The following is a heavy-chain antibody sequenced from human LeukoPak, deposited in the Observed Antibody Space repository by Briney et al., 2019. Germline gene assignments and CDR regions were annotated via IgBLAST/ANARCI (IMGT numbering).Heavy chain of an antibody. CDR1: GGSISSGSYY. D-gene: IGHD3-10*01. V-gene: IGHV4-39*07. CDR3: ARLGPIWFGEFWRLP. J-gene: IGHJ4*02. Sequence: PSETLSLTCTVSGGSISSGSYYWSWIRQPPGKGLEWIGEINHSGSTNYNPSLKSRVTISVDTSKNQFSLKLSSVTAADTAVYYCARLGPIWFGEFWRLPWGQGTLVTVSS. CDR2: INHSGST.